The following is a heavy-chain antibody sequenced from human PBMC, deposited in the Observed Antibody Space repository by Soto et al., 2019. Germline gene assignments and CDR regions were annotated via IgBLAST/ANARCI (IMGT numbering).Heavy chain of an antibody. Sequence: SVKVSCKASGGTFSSYAISCVRPAPGQGLEWMGGIIPIFGTANYAQKFQGRVTITADESTSTAYMELSSLRSEDTAVYYCARSYSGSYSALDIWGQGTMVTVSS. D-gene: IGHD1-26*01. J-gene: IGHJ3*02. V-gene: IGHV1-69*13. CDR1: GGTFSSYA. CDR3: ARSYSGSYSALDI. CDR2: IIPIFGTA.